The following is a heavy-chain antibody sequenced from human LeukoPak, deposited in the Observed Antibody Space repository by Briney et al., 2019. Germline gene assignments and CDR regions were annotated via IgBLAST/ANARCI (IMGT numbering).Heavy chain of an antibody. V-gene: IGHV3-7*01. Sequence: TGGSLRLSCAASGFTSSSYWMSWVRQAPGKGLEWVANIKQDGSEKYYVDSVKGRFTISRDNAKNSLYPQMNCLRAEDTAVYYCARVYRSSSGYCFDYWGQGTLVTVSS. CDR3: ARVYRSSSGYCFDY. D-gene: IGHD6-6*01. CDR1: GFTSSSYW. J-gene: IGHJ4*02. CDR2: IKQDGSEK.